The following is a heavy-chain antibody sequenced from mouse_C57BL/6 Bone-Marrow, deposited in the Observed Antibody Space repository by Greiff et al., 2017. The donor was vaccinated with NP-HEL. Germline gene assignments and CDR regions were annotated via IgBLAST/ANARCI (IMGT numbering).Heavy chain of an antibody. D-gene: IGHD1-1*01. J-gene: IGHJ4*01. CDR3: ARWDYGSSYYYAMDY. Sequence: VKLQQSGAELVKPGASVKLSCKASGYTFTSYWMHWVKQRPGQGLEWIGMIHPNSGSTNYNEKFKSKATLTVDKSSSTAYMQLSSLTSEDSAVYYCARWDYGSSYYYAMDYWGQGTSVTVSS. CDR1: GYTFTSYW. CDR2: IHPNSGST. V-gene: IGHV1-64*01.